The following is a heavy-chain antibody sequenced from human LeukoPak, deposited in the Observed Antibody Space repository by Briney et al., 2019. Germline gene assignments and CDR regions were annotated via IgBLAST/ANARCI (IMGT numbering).Heavy chain of an antibody. CDR3: AKHLYSSSWYAPYFDY. J-gene: IGHJ4*02. Sequence: PGGSLRLSCAASGFTFSSYGMHWVRQAPGKGLEWVAFIRYDGSNKYYADSVKGRFTISRDNSKNTLYLQMNSLRAEDTAVYYCAKHLYSSSWYAPYFDYWGQGTLVTVSS. CDR2: IRYDGSNK. V-gene: IGHV3-30*02. CDR1: GFTFSSYG. D-gene: IGHD6-13*01.